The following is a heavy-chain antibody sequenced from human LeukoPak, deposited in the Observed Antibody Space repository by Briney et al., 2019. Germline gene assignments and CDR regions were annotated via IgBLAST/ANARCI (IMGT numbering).Heavy chain of an antibody. CDR1: GGSISSYY. CDR2: IYYSGST. D-gene: IGHD2-15*01. J-gene: IGHJ4*02. CDR3: ARAREVVAATLLPDY. V-gene: IGHV4-59*01. Sequence: SETLSLTCTVSGGSISSYYGSWIRQPPGKGLEWIGYIYYSGSTNYNPSLKSRVTISVDTSKNQFSLKLSSVTAADTAVYYCARAREVVAATLLPDYWGQGTLVTVSS.